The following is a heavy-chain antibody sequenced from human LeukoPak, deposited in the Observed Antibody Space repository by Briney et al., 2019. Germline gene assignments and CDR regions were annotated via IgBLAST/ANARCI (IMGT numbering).Heavy chain of an antibody. Sequence: PSETLSLTCTVSGGSISSGSYYWSWIRQPAGKGLEWIGRIYTSGSTNYNPSLKSRVTISVDTSKNQFSLKLSSVTAADTAMYYCASTGIVGATSDYWGQGTLVTVSS. J-gene: IGHJ4*02. CDR3: ASTGIVGATSDY. D-gene: IGHD1-26*01. V-gene: IGHV4-61*02. CDR1: GGSISSGSYY. CDR2: IYTSGST.